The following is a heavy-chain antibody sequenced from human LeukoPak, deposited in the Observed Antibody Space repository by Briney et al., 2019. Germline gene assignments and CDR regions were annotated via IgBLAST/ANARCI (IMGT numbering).Heavy chain of an antibody. CDR1: GFTFSSYT. Sequence: GGSLRLSCAASGFTFSSYTMHWVRQAPGKGLEWVAVISYDGSSKYYADSVKGRFTISRDNSKNTLYVQMNSLRTEDTAIYYCAKGPDTSGYYSLDYWGQGTLVTVSS. J-gene: IGHJ4*02. CDR2: ISYDGSSK. D-gene: IGHD3-22*01. CDR3: AKGPDTSGYYSLDY. V-gene: IGHV3-30*04.